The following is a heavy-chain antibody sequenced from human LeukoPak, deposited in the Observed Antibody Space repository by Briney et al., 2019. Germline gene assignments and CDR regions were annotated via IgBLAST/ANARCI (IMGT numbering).Heavy chain of an antibody. CDR3: ARNSGELGA. CDR1: GFTVSNNY. V-gene: IGHV3-53*01. D-gene: IGHD2-21*01. Sequence: PGGSLRLSYAASGFTVSNNYMSWVRRAAGKGLEWVALIYSAGGTYYADSVKGRFTISRDNSKNTLHLQMNSLRAEDTAVYCARNSGELGAWGQGTLVTVSS. J-gene: IGHJ5*02. CDR2: IYSAGGT.